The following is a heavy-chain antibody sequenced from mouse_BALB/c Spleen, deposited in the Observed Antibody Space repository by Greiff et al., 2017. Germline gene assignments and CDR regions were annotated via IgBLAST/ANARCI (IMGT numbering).Heavy chain of an antibody. CDR3: ARNPDY. CDR1: GFTFSSFG. CDR2: ISSGSSTI. V-gene: IGHV5-17*02. Sequence: EVQLQQSGGGLVQPGGSRKLSCAASGFTFSSFGMHWVRQAPEKGLEWVAYISSGSSTIYYADTVKGRFTISRDNPKNTLFLQMTSLRSEDTAMYYCARNPDYWGQGTSVTVSS. J-gene: IGHJ4*01.